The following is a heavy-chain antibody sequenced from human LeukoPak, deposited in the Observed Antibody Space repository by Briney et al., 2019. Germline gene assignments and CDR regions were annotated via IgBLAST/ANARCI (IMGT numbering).Heavy chain of an antibody. V-gene: IGHV4-39*07. CDR1: GGSISSSRYY. J-gene: IGHJ3*02. D-gene: IGHD3-10*01. Sequence: SETLSLTCTVSGGSISSSRYYWGWIRQPPGKGLEWIGSIYYSGSTNYNPSLKSRVTISVDTSKNQFSLKLSSVTAADTAVYYCARDLWFGDAFDIWGQGTMVTVSS. CDR3: ARDLWFGDAFDI. CDR2: IYYSGST.